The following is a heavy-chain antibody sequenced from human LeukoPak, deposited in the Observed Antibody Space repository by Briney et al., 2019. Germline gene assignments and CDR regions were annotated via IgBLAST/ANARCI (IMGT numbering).Heavy chain of an antibody. CDR2: VYFSGSA. J-gene: IGHJ3*01. Sequence: SETLSLTCTVSGASLTNGAYSWSWIRQTPQMGLEWIGYVYFSGSAYYNPSLKSRVTISVDTSKNQFSLKLSSVTAADTAVYYCARDLTYDSSGYYGGWGQGTMVTVSS. CDR1: GASLTNGAYS. D-gene: IGHD3-22*01. CDR3: ARDLTYDSSGYYGG. V-gene: IGHV4-61*08.